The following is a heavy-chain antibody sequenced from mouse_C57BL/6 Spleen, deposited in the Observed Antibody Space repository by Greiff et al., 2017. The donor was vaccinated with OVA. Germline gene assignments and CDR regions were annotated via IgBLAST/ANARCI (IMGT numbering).Heavy chain of an antibody. CDR1: GFSLTSSG. J-gene: IGHJ3*01. CDR3: AKPDGNSWFAY. CDR2: IWGDGST. D-gene: IGHD2-1*01. Sequence: VKLVESGPGLVAPSQSLSITCTVSGFSLTSSGVSWVRQPPGKGLEWLGVIWGDGSTNYHSALISRLSISKDNSKSQVFVKLNSLQTDDTATYYCAKPDGNSWFAYWGQGTLVTVSA. V-gene: IGHV2-3*01.